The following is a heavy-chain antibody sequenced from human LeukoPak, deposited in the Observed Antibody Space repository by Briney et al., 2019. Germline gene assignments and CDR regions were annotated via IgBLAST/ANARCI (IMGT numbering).Heavy chain of an antibody. D-gene: IGHD3-16*01. J-gene: IGHJ4*02. Sequence: GGSLRLSCAASGFTFSSYAMHWVRQDPGKGLEWVAVISYDGSNKYFAGCVQGRFTISRDNSKNTLYLQMDSLRTEDTAVYYCARDPQGGAPDYFDYWGQGTLVTVSS. V-gene: IGHV3-30-3*01. CDR2: ISYDGSNK. CDR3: ARDPQGGAPDYFDY. CDR1: GFTFSSYA.